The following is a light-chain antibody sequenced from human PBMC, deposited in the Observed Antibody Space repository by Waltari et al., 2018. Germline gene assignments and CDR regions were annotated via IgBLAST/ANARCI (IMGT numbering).Light chain of an antibody. J-gene: IGKJ1*01. CDR3: QQSYSTPRT. V-gene: IGKV1-39*01. Sequence: DIQMTQSPSSLSASVGDRVTITCRASQSISSYLNWYQQKPGKAPKLLIYAASSFQSGVPSRFSGSGSGTDFTLTISSLQPEDFATYYCQQSYSTPRTFGQGTTV. CDR2: AAS. CDR1: QSISSY.